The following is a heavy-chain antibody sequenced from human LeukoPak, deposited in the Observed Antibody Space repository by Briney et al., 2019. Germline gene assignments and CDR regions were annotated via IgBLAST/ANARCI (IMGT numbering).Heavy chain of an antibody. CDR3: TTSDSTTSVTTVDYYYGMDL. D-gene: IGHD4-17*01. V-gene: IGHV3-15*01. J-gene: IGHJ6*02. CDR1: GFTFSNVW. CDR2: IKSNTDGGTT. Sequence: GGSRRLSCEASGFTFSNVWMSWVRQSPGRGLEWVGRIKSNTDGGTTDYAAPVKGRFTISRDDSRNMLYLEMNTLKVGDTAVYYCTTSDSTTSVTTVDYYYGMDLCGQGTTVTVSS.